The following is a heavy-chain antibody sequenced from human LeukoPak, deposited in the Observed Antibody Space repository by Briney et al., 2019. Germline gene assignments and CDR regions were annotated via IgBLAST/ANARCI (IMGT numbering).Heavy chain of an antibody. V-gene: IGHV3-23*01. Sequence: PGGSLRLSCAASGFTFSNYAMSWVRQTPGEGLEWVSAITGGGGSAYYADSVKGRFTISRDNSKNTLYLQMNSLRAEDTAIYYCASRYCSGGSCYNRYYFDYWGQGTLVTVSS. CDR1: GFTFSNYA. J-gene: IGHJ4*02. CDR3: ASRYCSGGSCYNRYYFDY. D-gene: IGHD2-15*01. CDR2: ITGGGGSA.